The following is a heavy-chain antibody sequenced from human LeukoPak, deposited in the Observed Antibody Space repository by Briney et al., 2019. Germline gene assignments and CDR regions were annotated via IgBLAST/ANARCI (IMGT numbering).Heavy chain of an antibody. CDR2: IYYSGST. V-gene: IGHV4-30-4*08. J-gene: IGHJ3*02. CDR3: ARGEVRSEAFDI. Sequence: SQTLSLTCTVSGGSISSGDYYWSWIRQPPGKGLEWIGYIYYSGSTYYNPSLKSRVTISVDTSKNQFSLKLSSVAAADTAVYYCARGEVRSEAFDIWGQGTMVTVSS. D-gene: IGHD1-26*01. CDR1: GGSISSGDYY.